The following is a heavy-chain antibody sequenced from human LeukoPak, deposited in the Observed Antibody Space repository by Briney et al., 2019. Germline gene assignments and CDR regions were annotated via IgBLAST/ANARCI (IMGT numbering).Heavy chain of an antibody. J-gene: IGHJ4*02. CDR2: ISSSISTM. CDR3: ARAHYGYFYLDY. V-gene: IGHV3-48*02. CDR1: GFTFSTYS. Sequence: GGSLRLSCAASGFTFSTYSMNWARQAPGKGLEWVSYISSSISTMYYADSVEGRFTISRDNAKNSLFLQMHSLRDEDTAVYYCARAHYGYFYLDYWGQGTLVTVSS. D-gene: IGHD4-17*01.